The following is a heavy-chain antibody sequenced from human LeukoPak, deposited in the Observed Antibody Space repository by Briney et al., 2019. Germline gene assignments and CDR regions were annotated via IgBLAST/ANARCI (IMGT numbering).Heavy chain of an antibody. D-gene: IGHD3-16*01. CDR3: AKLRRGEWRGRIDS. Sequence: SGGSLRLSCATSGFLFGSYGMHWVRQAPGKGLEWVAFIRYEGDIAHYADSVEGRFIISRDNSMNTLYLQMNSLRVEDTSVYYRAKLRRGEWRGRIDSWGQGTLVTVSS. J-gene: IGHJ4*02. CDR2: IRYEGDIA. V-gene: IGHV3-30*02. CDR1: GFLFGSYG.